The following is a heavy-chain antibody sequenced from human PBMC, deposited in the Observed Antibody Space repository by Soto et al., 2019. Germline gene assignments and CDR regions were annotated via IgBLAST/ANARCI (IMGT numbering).Heavy chain of an antibody. CDR2: MSNSGST. CDR1: GGSISRSSYY. D-gene: IGHD3-10*01. Sequence: SETLSLTCMVSGGSISRSSYYWGWIRQPPGKGLEWIRSMSNSGSTYYNPSLKSRVTISGDMSRNQFSLNLSSVTAADTAVYFCASMIRESYYYNYGMDVWGQGTTVTVSS. J-gene: IGHJ6*02. CDR3: ASMIRESYYYNYGMDV. V-gene: IGHV4-39*01.